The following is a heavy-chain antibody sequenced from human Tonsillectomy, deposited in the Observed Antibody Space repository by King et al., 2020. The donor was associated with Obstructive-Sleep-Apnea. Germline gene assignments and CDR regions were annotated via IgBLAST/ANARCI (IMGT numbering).Heavy chain of an antibody. J-gene: IGHJ6*02. V-gene: IGHV3-49*03. D-gene: IGHD3-3*01. CDR1: GFTFGDYA. CDR3: TRTGVLEWILFDYYGMDV. Sequence: VQLVESGGGLLQPGRSLRLSCRTSGFTFGDYAVSWFRQAPGKGLERVGFIRSKAYGGTTEIAASVKDRFTISRDDFKSIAYLQMNSLKTEDTAVYYCTRTGVLEWILFDYYGMDVWGQGTTVTVSS. CDR2: IRSKAYGGTT.